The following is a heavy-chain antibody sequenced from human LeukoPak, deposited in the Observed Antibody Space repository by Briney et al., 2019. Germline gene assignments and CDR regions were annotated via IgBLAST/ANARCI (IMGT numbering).Heavy chain of an antibody. V-gene: IGHV4-34*01. D-gene: IGHD5-18*01. J-gene: IGHJ4*02. CDR2: INHSGCT. CDR1: GGSFSGYY. CDR3: ASRGYSSPWDY. Sequence: SETLSLTCAVYGGSFSGYYWSWIRQPPGKGLEWIGEINHSGCTNYNPSLKSRVTISVDTSKNQFSLKLSSVTAADTAVYYCASRGYSSPWDYWGQGTLVTVSS.